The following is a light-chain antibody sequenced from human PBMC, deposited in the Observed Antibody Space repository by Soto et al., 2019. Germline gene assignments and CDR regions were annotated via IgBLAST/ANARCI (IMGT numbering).Light chain of an antibody. CDR3: QQRSNWPPT. V-gene: IGKV3-11*01. CDR1: ESVTSS. J-gene: IGKJ1*01. Sequence: EIVMTQSPATLSLSPGERATLSCRASESVTSSLAWYQQKPGQPPRLLIYAASTRATDVPARFSGSGSGTDFTLTITSLEPEDFAVYYCQQRSNWPPTFGQGTKVDIK. CDR2: AAS.